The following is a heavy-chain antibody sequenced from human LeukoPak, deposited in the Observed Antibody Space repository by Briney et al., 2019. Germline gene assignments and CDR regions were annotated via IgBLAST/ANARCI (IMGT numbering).Heavy chain of an antibody. CDR3: ARPDYYDSSGYYGY. CDR2: IYPGDSDT. CDR1: GYSLPSYW. D-gene: IGHD3-22*01. J-gene: IGHJ4*02. V-gene: IGHV5-51*01. Sequence: GESLKISCKGSGYSLPSYWIGWVRQLPGKGQGWMGIIYPGDSDTRYSPSFQGQVTISADKSISTAYLQWSSLKASDTAMYYCARPDYYDSSGYYGYWGQGTLVTVSS.